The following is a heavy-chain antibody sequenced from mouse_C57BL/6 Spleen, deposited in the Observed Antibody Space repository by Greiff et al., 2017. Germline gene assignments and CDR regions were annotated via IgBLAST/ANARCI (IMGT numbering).Heavy chain of an antibody. V-gene: IGHV10-1*01. J-gene: IGHJ2*01. D-gene: IGHD4-1*01. CDR2: IRSKSNNYTT. CDR3: GRELGWYYFDY. CDR1: GFSFNTYA. Sequence: EVMLVESGGGLVQPKGSLKLSCAASGFSFNTYAMNWVRQAPGKGLEWVARIRSKSNNYTTYYADSVKDRFTISRDDSESMLYLQMNNLKTEDTAMYYCGRELGWYYFDYWGQGTTLTVSS.